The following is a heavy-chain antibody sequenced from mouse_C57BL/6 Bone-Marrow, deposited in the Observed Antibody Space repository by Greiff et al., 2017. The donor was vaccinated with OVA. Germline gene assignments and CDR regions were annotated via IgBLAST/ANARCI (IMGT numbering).Heavy chain of an antibody. V-gene: IGHV1-81*01. CDR3: ARHPLYYYGSTYYAMDD. Sequence: QVQLQQSGAELARPGASVKLSCKASGYTFTSYGISWVKQRTGQGLEWIGEIYPRSGNTYYNEKFKGKATLTADKSSSTAYMELRSLTSEDSAVYFCARHPLYYYGSTYYAMDDWGQGTSVTVSS. CDR2: IYPRSGNT. D-gene: IGHD1-1*01. J-gene: IGHJ4*01. CDR1: GYTFTSYG.